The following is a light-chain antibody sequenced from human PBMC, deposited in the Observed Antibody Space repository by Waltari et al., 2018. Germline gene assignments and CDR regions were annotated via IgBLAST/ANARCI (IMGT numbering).Light chain of an antibody. CDR2: STN. CDR3: GLYMGGGIL. V-gene: IGLV8-61*01. J-gene: IGLJ3*02. Sequence: QTVVTQEPSFSVSPGGTVTLTCGLRSGSVSTTYYPSWYQQTPGQAPRPLIYSTNTRSSGVPDRTSGSILGNKAALTITGAQADDESDYYCGLYMGGGILFGGGTKLTVL. CDR1: SGSVSTTYY.